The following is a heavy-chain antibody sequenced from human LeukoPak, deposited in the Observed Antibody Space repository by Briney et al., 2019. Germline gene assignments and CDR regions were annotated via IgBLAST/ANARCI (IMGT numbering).Heavy chain of an antibody. D-gene: IGHD3-9*01. CDR2: IYYSGST. CDR3: ARGGMTYYDILTGYSYGMDV. J-gene: IGHJ6*02. CDR1: GGSISSYY. Sequence: SETLSLTCTVSGGSISSYYVSWIRQPPGKGLEWIGYIYYSGSTNYNPSLKSRVTISVDTSNNQLSLRLSSVTAADTAVYYCARGGMTYYDILTGYSYGMDVWGQGTTVTVSS. V-gene: IGHV4-59*01.